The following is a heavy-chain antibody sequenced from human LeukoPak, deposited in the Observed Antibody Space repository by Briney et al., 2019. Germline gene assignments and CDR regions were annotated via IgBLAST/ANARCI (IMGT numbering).Heavy chain of an antibody. D-gene: IGHD1-26*01. CDR2: INPNRGNT. CDR1: GYTFTSYY. V-gene: IGHV1-2*02. J-gene: IGHJ4*02. CDR3: ARDLLGGSYHPLDC. Sequence: GASVKVSCTASGYTFTSYYIHWVRQAPGQGLEWMGCINPNRGNTNYAQSVQGRFTITRDTSISTAYMQLNRLRSEDTAVYYCARDLLGGSYHPLDCWGQGSLVTVCS.